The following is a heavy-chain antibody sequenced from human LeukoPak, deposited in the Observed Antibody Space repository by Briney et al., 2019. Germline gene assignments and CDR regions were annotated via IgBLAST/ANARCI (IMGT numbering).Heavy chain of an antibody. Sequence: GGSLRLSCAASGFTFSSYSMNWVRQAPGKGLEWVSYISSSSSTIYYADSVKGRFTISRDNAKNSLYLQMNSLRAEDTAVYYCARAVHGDYWGQGTLVTVSS. CDR1: GFTFSSYS. CDR3: ARAVHGDY. V-gene: IGHV3-48*01. CDR2: ISSSSSTI. D-gene: IGHD1-1*01. J-gene: IGHJ4*02.